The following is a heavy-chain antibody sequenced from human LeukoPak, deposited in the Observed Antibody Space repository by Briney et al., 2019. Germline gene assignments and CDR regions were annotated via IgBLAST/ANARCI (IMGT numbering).Heavy chain of an antibody. CDR3: ARDAPNWGSL. CDR1: GGSISSYY. CDR2: IYYSGST. V-gene: IGHV4-59*01. D-gene: IGHD7-27*01. Sequence: SETLSLTCTVSGGSISSYYWSWIRQPPGKGLEWIGYIYYSGSTNYNPSLKSRVTISVDTSKNQFSLKLSSVTAVDTAVYYCARDAPNWGSLWGQGTLVTVSS. J-gene: IGHJ4*02.